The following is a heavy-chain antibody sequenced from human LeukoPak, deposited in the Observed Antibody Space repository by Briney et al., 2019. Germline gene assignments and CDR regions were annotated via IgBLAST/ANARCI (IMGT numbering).Heavy chain of an antibody. Sequence: GGSLRLSCAASGFTFSSYGMHWVRQAPGKGLEWVAVIWYDGSNKYYADSVKGRFTISRDNSKNTLYLQMNSLRAEDTAVYYCARDRTPGDVYYYYYGMDVWGQGTTVTVSS. J-gene: IGHJ6*02. CDR2: IWYDGSNK. V-gene: IGHV3-33*01. CDR3: ARDRTPGDVYYYYYGMDV. D-gene: IGHD3-16*01. CDR1: GFTFSSYG.